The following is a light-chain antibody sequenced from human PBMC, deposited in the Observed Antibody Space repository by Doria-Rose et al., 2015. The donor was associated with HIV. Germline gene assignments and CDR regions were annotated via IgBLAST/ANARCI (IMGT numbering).Light chain of an antibody. Sequence: TQSPGTLSLSPGERATLSCRASQSFSSTYLAWYQQNPGQARSLLIYDGSTRATGIPGRFSASGSGTDFTLTINRLEPEDFALYYCHQYGTSWTFGQGTKVEI. J-gene: IGKJ1*01. V-gene: IGKV3-20*01. CDR1: QSFSSTY. CDR2: DGS. CDR3: HQYGTSWT.